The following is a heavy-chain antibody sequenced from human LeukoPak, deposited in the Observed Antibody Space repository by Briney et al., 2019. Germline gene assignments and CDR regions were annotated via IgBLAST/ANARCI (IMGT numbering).Heavy chain of an antibody. V-gene: IGHV3-9*01. CDR3: AKEKRGLVDY. CDR1: GFTFDDYA. D-gene: IGHD2-15*01. Sequence: PGGSLRLSCAASGFTFDDYAMPWVRQAPGKGLEWVSGISWNSGSIGYADSVKGRFTISRDNAKNSLYLQMNSLRAEDTALYYCAKEKRGLVDYWGQGTLVTVSS. J-gene: IGHJ4*02. CDR2: ISWNSGSI.